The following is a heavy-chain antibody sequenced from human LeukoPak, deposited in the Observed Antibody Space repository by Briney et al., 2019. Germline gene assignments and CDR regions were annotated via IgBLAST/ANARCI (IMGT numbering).Heavy chain of an antibody. D-gene: IGHD4-17*01. CDR2: IYNSGNT. V-gene: IGHV4-59*01. J-gene: IGHJ4*02. CDR1: GGSISSYY. CDR3: ARAGYGDYLGDY. Sequence: SETLSLTCTVSGGSISSYYWSWIRQPPGKGPEWIGYIYNSGNTNCNPSLKSRVTISVDASKNQFSLKLSSVTAADTAVYYCARAGYGDYLGDYWGQETLVTVSP.